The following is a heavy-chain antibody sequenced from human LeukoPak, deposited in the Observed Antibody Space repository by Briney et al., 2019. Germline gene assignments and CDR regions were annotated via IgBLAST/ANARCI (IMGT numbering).Heavy chain of an antibody. CDR3: ARLLGPLDYVWESSRSK. CDR2: INHSGST. V-gene: IGHV4-34*01. D-gene: IGHD3-16*02. Sequence: PSETLSLTCAVYGGSFSGYYWSWIRQPPGKGLEWIGEINHSGSTNYNPSLKSRVTISVDTSKNQFSLKLTSVTAADTAVYYCARLLGPLDYVWESSRSKWGQGTLVTVSS. J-gene: IGHJ4*02. CDR1: GGSFSGYY.